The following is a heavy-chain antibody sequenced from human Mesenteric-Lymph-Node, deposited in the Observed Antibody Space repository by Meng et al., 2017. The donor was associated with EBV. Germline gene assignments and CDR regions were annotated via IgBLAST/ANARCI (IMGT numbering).Heavy chain of an antibody. D-gene: IGHD2-15*01. Sequence: QVQPHESGPGLVKPSQTLSLSRAVSGGSISSGGYYWSWIRQPPGKGLEWIGYIYYSGSTYYNPSLKSRVTISVDTSKNQFSLKLSSVTAADTAVYYCARGEDSNWFDPWGQGTLVTVSS. CDR1: GGSISSGGYY. CDR2: IYYSGST. CDR3: ARGEDSNWFDP. V-gene: IGHV4-30-4*01. J-gene: IGHJ5*02.